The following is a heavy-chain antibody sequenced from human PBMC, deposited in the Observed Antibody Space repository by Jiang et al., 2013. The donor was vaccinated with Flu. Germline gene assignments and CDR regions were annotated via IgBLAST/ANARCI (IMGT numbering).Heavy chain of an antibody. J-gene: IGHJ4*02. CDR3: AREGGSSGSYRD. CDR1: GYTFTSYD. CDR2: MNPNSGNT. Sequence: CKASGYTFTSYDINWVRQATGQGLEWMGWMNPNSGNTGYAQKFQGRVTMTRNTSISTAYMELSSLRSEDTAVYYCAREGGSSGSYRDWGPGTLVTVSS. D-gene: IGHD1-26*01. V-gene: IGHV1-8*01.